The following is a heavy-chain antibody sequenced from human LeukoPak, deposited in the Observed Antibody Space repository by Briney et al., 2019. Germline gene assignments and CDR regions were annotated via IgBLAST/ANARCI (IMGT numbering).Heavy chain of an antibody. CDR2: IYYSGST. J-gene: IGHJ4*02. Sequence: SQTLSLTCTVSGGSISSGDYYWSWLRQPPGKGLEWIGYIYYSGSTYYNPSLKSRVTISVDTSKNQFSLKLSSVTAADTAVYYCAIQYYYDSWYFDYWGQGTLVTVSS. V-gene: IGHV4-30-4*01. D-gene: IGHD3-22*01. CDR1: GGSISSGDYY. CDR3: AIQYYYDSWYFDY.